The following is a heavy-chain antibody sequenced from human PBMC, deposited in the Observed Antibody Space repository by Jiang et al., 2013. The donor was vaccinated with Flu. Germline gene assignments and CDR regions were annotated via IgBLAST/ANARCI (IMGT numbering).Heavy chain of an antibody. CDR1: GGSISSSSYY. D-gene: IGHD6-6*01. CDR3: ARLGTIAARPQVDY. V-gene: IGHV4-39*01. J-gene: IGHJ4*02. Sequence: RLLKPSETLSLTCTVSGGSISSSSYYWGWIRQPPGKGLEWIGSIYYSGSTYYNPSLKSRVTISVDTSKNQFSLKLSSVTATDTAVYYCARLGTIAARPQVDYWGQGTLVTVSS. CDR2: IYYSGST.